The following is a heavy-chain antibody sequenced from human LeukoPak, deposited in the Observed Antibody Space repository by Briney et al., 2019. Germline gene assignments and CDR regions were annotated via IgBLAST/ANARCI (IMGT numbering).Heavy chain of an antibody. Sequence: SQTLSLTCTVSGGSISSGGYYWSWIRQHPGKGLEWIGYIYYSGSTYYNPSLKSRVTISVDTSKNQFSLKLSSVTAADTAVYYCARVGDGYQIRRYYFDYWGQGTLVTVPS. V-gene: IGHV4-31*03. CDR2: IYYSGST. D-gene: IGHD5-24*01. CDR3: ARVGDGYQIRRYYFDY. J-gene: IGHJ4*02. CDR1: GGSISSGGYY.